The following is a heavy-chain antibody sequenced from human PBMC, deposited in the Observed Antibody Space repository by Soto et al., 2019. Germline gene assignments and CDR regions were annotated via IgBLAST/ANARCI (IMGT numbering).Heavy chain of an antibody. V-gene: IGHV3-48*03. CDR1: GFTFSGYE. Sequence: GGSLRLSCAASGFTFSGYEMNWVRQAPGKGLEWISHISTIDDTIYYADSVKGRFTISSDNAKNLLYLQMNSLRDEDTAVYYCARSSGSYRPFDSSGQGTLVTVSS. CDR3: ARSSGSYRPFDS. J-gene: IGHJ4*02. D-gene: IGHD3-22*01. CDR2: ISTIDDTI.